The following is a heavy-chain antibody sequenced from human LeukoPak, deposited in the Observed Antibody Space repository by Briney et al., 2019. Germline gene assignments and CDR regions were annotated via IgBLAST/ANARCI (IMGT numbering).Heavy chain of an antibody. CDR1: GGSISSYY. Sequence: ETLSLTCTVSGGSISSYYWSWIRQPPGKGLEWIGYIYYSGSTNYNPSLKSRVTISVDTSKNQFSLKLSSVTAADTAVYYCARQSSSSWYGIDYWGQGTLVTVSS. D-gene: IGHD6-13*01. J-gene: IGHJ4*02. CDR3: ARQSSSSWYGIDY. V-gene: IGHV4-59*08. CDR2: IYYSGST.